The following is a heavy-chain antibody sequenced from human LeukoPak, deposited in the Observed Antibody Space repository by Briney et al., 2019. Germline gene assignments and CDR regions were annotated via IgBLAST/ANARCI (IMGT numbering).Heavy chain of an antibody. Sequence: SVKVSCKASGGTFSSYAISRVRQAPGQGLEWMGGIIPIFGTANYAQKFQGRVTITADESTSTAYMELSSLRSEDTVVYYCASNSPGQWLVRGSYYFDYWGQGTLVTVSS. J-gene: IGHJ4*02. CDR3: ASNSPGQWLVRGSYYFDY. CDR1: GGTFSSYA. V-gene: IGHV1-69*13. CDR2: IIPIFGTA. D-gene: IGHD6-19*01.